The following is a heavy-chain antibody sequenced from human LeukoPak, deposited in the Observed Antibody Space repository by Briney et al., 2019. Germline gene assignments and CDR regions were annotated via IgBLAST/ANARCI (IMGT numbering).Heavy chain of an antibody. CDR2: ISCSVSNI. Sequence: GGSLRLSCAASGFTFSSYSMNWVRQARGKGLEWVSYISCSVSNIYYAKSVKGRFNNSRDNAKNSLYLQMDGLRAEDTAVYYCAELGITMIGGVWGKGTTVTISS. J-gene: IGHJ6*04. CDR3: AELGITMIGGV. D-gene: IGHD3-10*02. V-gene: IGHV3-48*04. CDR1: GFTFSSYS.